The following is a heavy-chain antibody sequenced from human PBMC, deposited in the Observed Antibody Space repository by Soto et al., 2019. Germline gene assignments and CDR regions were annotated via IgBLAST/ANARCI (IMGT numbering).Heavy chain of an antibody. Sequence: EVQLVESGGGLVQPGGSLRLSCAASGFTVSDHYMDWVRQVPGKGLEWVGRIRNRANSDTTEYAASVKGRFTISRDDSKNLLFLPMDSVNSEDAAVYYCARGLDDRTFWFFVYWGQGTLVTVSS. CDR3: ARGLDDRTFWFFVY. J-gene: IGHJ4*02. CDR1: GFTVSDHY. V-gene: IGHV3-72*01. CDR2: IRNRANSDTT. D-gene: IGHD3-10*01.